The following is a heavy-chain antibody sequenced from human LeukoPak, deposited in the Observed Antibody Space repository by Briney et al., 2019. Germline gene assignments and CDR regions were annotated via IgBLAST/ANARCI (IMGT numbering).Heavy chain of an antibody. Sequence: GGSLRLSCAASGFTFSNAWMSWFRQAPGKGLEWVGRVKSKTDGGTTDYAAPVKGRFTISRDDSKNTLYLQMNSLKTEDTAVYYCTTEVFEQWPNFDSWGQGTLVTVSS. CDR1: GFTFSNAW. CDR3: TTEVFEQWPNFDS. D-gene: IGHD6-19*01. J-gene: IGHJ4*02. V-gene: IGHV3-15*01. CDR2: VKSKTDGGTT.